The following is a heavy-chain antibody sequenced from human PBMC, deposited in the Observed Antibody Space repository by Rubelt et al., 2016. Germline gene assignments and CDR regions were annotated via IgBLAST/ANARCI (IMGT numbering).Heavy chain of an antibody. V-gene: IGHV4-39*07. D-gene: IGHD1-1*01. CDR2: IYCSGSA. CDR3: ARAGTPGTTGAFDY. J-gene: IGHJ4*02. Sequence: QLQLRESGPGLVKPSETLSLTCTVSGGSISSGSCYWGWIRQPPGKGLEWIGNIYCSGSAYYNPSLKTRVTISLDMSKNQFSLKLSSVTAADTAVYYCARAGTPGTTGAFDYWGQGTLVIVSS. CDR1: GGSISSGSCY.